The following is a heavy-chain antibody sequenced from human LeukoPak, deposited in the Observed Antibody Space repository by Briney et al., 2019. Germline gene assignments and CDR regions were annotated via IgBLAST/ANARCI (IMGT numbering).Heavy chain of an antibody. D-gene: IGHD4-11*01. Sequence: ASVKVSCKASGGTFSSYAISWVRQAPGQGLEWMGGIIPIFGTANYAQKFQGRVTITTDESTSTAYMELSSLRSEDTAVYYCARADYRQKLNNWFDPWGQGTLVTVSS. CDR3: ARADYRQKLNNWFDP. CDR2: IIPIFGTA. CDR1: GGTFSSYA. V-gene: IGHV1-69*05. J-gene: IGHJ5*02.